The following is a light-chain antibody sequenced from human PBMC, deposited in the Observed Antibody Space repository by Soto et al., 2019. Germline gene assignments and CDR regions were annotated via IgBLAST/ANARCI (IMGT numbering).Light chain of an antibody. V-gene: IGLV2-23*01. J-gene: IGLJ1*01. CDR3: GSYSGSHYHV. Sequence: QSVLTQPASVSGSPGQSITVSCTGASSEVANYHVVSWYQHHPGKAPKLIIYEGSKRPSGVSSRFSGSKSGNTASLTISGLQAEDEADYYCGSYSGSHYHVFGPGTKLTV. CDR2: EGS. CDR1: SSEVANYHV.